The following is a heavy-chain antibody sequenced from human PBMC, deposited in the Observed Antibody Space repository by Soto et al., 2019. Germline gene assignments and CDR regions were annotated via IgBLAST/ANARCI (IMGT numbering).Heavy chain of an antibody. CDR2: ISGSGDGT. J-gene: IGHJ6*02. D-gene: IGHD2-8*01. CDR1: RFSVSDYA. CDR3: TKSRRSVLMVYGFGGMDV. V-gene: IGHV3-23*01. Sequence: PVGSLRLSCAASRFSVSDYAMSLVRQSPGKGLEWVSSISGSGDGTYYGDSVKGRFTLSRDTSQKTLYLQMNNLRGEDTAVYFCTKSRRSVLMVYGFGGMDVWGRGTTVTVSS.